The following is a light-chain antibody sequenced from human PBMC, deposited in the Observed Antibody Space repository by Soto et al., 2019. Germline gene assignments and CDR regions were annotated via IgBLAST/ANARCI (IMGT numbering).Light chain of an antibody. J-gene: IGKJ2*01. CDR2: AAS. CDR1: QSISNY. Sequence: DIQMTQSPSSLSTSVGDRVTITCRPSQSISNYLNWYQQKPGKAPKLLIYAASSLQSGVPSRFSGSGSGTDFTLTISSLQPEDFATYYCQQSYNTPHTFGQGTKLEIK. V-gene: IGKV1-39*01. CDR3: QQSYNTPHT.